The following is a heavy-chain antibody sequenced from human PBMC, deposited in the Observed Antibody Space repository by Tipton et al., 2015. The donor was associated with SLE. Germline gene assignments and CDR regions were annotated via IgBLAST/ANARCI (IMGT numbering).Heavy chain of an antibody. V-gene: IGHV4-39*07. CDR3: ARGMGWGDAFDI. CDR2: ISYSGST. J-gene: IGHJ3*02. Sequence: TLSLTCTVSGGSISSSSYYWGWIRQPPGKGLEWIGSISYSGSTYYNPSLKSRVTMSVDTSKNQFSLKLSSVTAADTAVYYCARGMGWGDAFDIWGQGTMVTVSS. D-gene: IGHD7-27*01. CDR1: GGSISSSSYY.